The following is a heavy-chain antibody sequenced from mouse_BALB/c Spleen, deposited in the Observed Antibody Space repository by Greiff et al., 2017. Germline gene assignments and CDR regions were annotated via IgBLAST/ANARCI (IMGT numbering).Heavy chain of an antibody. Sequence: DVQLQESGGGLVKPGGSLKLSCAASGFTFSSYAMSWVRQSPEKRLEWVAEISSGGSYTYYPDTVTGRFTISRDNAKNTLYLEMSSLRSEDTAMYYCARGRGPPYFDVWGAGTTVTVSS. CDR1: GFTFSSYA. V-gene: IGHV5-9-4*01. CDR3: ARGRGPPYFDV. J-gene: IGHJ1*01. CDR2: ISSGGSYT.